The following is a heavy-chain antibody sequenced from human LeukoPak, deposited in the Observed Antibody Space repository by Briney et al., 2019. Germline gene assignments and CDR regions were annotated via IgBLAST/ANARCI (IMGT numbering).Heavy chain of an antibody. CDR3: ARDRIVGATSPGGY. CDR2: INWNGGST. V-gene: IGHV3-20*04. Sequence: PGGSLRLSCAASGVTFDDYAMTWVRQAPGKGLEWVSGINWNGGSTGYADSVKGRFTISRDNAKNSLYLQMNSLRAEDTAFYYCARDRIVGATSPGGYWGQGTLVTVPS. J-gene: IGHJ4*02. D-gene: IGHD1-26*01. CDR1: GVTFDDYA.